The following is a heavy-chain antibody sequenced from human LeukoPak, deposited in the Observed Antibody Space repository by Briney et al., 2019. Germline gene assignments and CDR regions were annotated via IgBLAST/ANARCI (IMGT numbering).Heavy chain of an antibody. J-gene: IGHJ4*02. CDR3: ARPDYYDSSGYEGDGDY. D-gene: IGHD3-22*01. V-gene: IGHV1-2*02. CDR1: GYTFTGYY. Sequence: ASVKVSCKASGYTFTGYYMHWVRQAPGQGLEWMGWINPNSGGTNYAQKFQGRVTITRDTSISTAYMELSRLRSDDTAVYYCARPDYYDSSGYEGDGDYWGQGTLVTVSS. CDR2: INPNSGGT.